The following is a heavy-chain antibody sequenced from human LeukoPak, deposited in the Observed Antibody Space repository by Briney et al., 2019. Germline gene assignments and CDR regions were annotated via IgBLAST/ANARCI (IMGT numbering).Heavy chain of an antibody. J-gene: IGHJ4*02. CDR3: ASGPVDTTYLCFDY. CDR1: GDSISRYY. V-gene: IGHV4-4*07. D-gene: IGHD5-18*01. CDR2: IYNSGSN. Sequence: SETLSLTCTVSGDSISRYYWRRIRQPAGGGGEGIGRIYNSGSNKYNPSLKRGVTISVDKYKKQISQTKSYVTAADTAVYYCASGPVDTTYLCFDYWGQGTLVTVSS.